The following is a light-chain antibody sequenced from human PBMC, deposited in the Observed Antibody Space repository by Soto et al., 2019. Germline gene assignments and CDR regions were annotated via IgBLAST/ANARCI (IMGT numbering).Light chain of an antibody. CDR1: QRVSRN. Sequence: EIVMTQSPATLSVSPGERATLSCRASQRVSRNLAWYQQKPGQAPRLLIYDASTRATGIPARFSGSGSETEFPLTIRSRQSEDYAIYYCQQYNSWPPWPFGEGTKGEIK. V-gene: IGKV3-15*01. CDR2: DAS. J-gene: IGKJ1*01. CDR3: QQYNSWPPWP.